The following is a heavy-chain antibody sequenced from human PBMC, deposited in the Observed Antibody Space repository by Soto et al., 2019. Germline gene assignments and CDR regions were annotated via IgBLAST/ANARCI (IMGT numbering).Heavy chain of an antibody. J-gene: IGHJ4*02. CDR3: ARDRHVGALDY. CDR1: GYTFTSYG. Sequence: QVQLVQSGAEVKKPGASVKVSCKASGYTFTSYGISWVRQAPGQGLEWMGWISANNGNTKYAQKLQGRVTMTTDTSTRTPYMELRSLRSDDTAVYYCARDRHVGALDYWGQGTLVTVSS. V-gene: IGHV1-18*01. D-gene: IGHD1-26*01. CDR2: ISANNGNT.